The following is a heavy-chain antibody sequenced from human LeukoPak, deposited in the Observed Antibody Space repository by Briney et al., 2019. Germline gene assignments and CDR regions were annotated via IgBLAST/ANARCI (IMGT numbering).Heavy chain of an antibody. D-gene: IGHD6-19*01. CDR3: ARQGSGFYYFDY. CDR1: GGSISSGTYY. CDR2: LYYSGGT. V-gene: IGHV4-39*01. J-gene: IGHJ4*02. Sequence: SETLSLTCTVSGGSISSGTYYWGWIRQPPGKGLEWIGSLYYSGGTHYNPSLKSRVTISVATSKNEFSLKLSSVTAAGTAVYYCARQGSGFYYFDYWGQGTLVTVSS.